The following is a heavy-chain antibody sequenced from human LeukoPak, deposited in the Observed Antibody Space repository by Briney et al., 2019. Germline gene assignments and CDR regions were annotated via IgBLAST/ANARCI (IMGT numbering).Heavy chain of an antibody. J-gene: IGHJ4*02. Sequence: GSLRLSCAASGFTFSSYAMSWVRQAPGKGLEWVSAISGSGGSTYYADSVKGRFTISRGNSKNTLYLQMNSLRAEDTAVYYCAKARGITGTTARLYYFDYWGQGTLVTVSS. CDR2: ISGSGGST. CDR1: GFTFSSYA. D-gene: IGHD1-7*01. CDR3: AKARGITGTTARLYYFDY. V-gene: IGHV3-23*01.